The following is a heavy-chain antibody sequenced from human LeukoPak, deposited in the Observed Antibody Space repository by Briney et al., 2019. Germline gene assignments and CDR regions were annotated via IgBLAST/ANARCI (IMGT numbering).Heavy chain of an antibody. CDR1: GFTFGDYA. V-gene: IGHV3-23*01. J-gene: IGHJ3*01. Sequence: GGSLRLSCTTSGFTFGDYAMSWFRQAPGKGLEWVSAIKASGDGTEYADSVRGRFTISRDNSKNTLYLQMNTLRVEDTAIYYCAGDPNGDYVGAFDFWGRGTMVTVS. CDR2: IKASGDGT. D-gene: IGHD4-17*01. CDR3: AGDPNGDYVGAFDF.